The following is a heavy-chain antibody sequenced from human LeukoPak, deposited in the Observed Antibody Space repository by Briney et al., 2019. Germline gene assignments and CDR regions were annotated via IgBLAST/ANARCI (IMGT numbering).Heavy chain of an antibody. CDR2: IYYSGST. J-gene: IGHJ4*02. D-gene: IGHD6-13*01. Sequence: SGTLSLTCTVSGGSISSSSYYWGWIRQPPGKGLEWIGSIYYSGSTYYNPSLKSRVTISVDTSKNQFSLKLSSVTAADTAVYYCARHEAAAAGTPLDYWGQGTLVTVSS. CDR3: ARHEAAAAGTPLDY. V-gene: IGHV4-39*01. CDR1: GGSISSSSYY.